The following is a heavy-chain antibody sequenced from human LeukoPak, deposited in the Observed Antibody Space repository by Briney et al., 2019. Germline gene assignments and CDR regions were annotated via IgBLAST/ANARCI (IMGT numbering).Heavy chain of an antibody. CDR3: ARETQWLVTIGAFDI. CDR1: GYTFTGYY. J-gene: IGHJ3*02. D-gene: IGHD6-19*01. V-gene: IGHV1-2*02. CDR2: INPNSGGT. Sequence: ASVKVSCKASGYTFTGYYMHWVRQAPGQGLEWMGWINPNSGGTNYAQKFQGRVTMTRDTSISTACMELSRLRSDDTAVYYCARETQWLVTIGAFDIWGQGTMVTVSS.